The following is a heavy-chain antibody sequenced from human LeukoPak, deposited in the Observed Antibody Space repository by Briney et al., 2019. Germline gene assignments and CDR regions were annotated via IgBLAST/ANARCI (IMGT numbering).Heavy chain of an antibody. CDR2: IIPIFGTA. V-gene: IGHV1-69*06. D-gene: IGHD6-13*01. Sequence: ASVKVSCKASGGTFSSYAISWVRQAPGQGLEWMGGIIPIFGTANYAQKFQGRVTITADKSTSTAYMELSSLRSEDTAVYYCAADGIAAAATHYYYYMGVWGKGTTVTVSS. J-gene: IGHJ6*03. CDR1: GGTFSSYA. CDR3: AADGIAAAATHYYYYMGV.